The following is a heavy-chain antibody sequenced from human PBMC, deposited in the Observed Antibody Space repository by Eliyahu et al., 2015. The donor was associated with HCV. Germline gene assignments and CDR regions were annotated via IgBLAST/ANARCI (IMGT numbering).Heavy chain of an antibody. Sequence: QVQLQESGPGLVKPSQTLSLTCXVSXXSVSNGDYYWSWVRQPPGKGLEWIGYIYFSGSTYYNPSLKSRVTISADTSKNQFSLRLTXVNAADTXVXYCARASSSPRLDYWGQGTLVTVSS. D-gene: IGHD6-13*01. CDR1: XXSVSNGDYY. CDR2: IYFSGST. J-gene: IGHJ4*02. V-gene: IGHV4-31*03. CDR3: ARASSSPRLDY.